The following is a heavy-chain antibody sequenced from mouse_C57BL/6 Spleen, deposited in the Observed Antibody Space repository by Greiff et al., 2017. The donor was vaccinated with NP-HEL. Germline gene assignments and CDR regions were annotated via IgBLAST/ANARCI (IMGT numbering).Heavy chain of an antibody. Sequence: EVKLMESGGGLVQPKGSLKLSCAASGFSFNTYAMNWVRQAPGKGLEWVARIRSKSNNYATYYADSVKDRFTISRDDSESMLYLQMNNLKTEDTAMYYCVRQGDGSNAMDYWGQGTSVTVSS. V-gene: IGHV10-1*01. CDR3: VRQGDGSNAMDY. CDR2: IRSKSNNYAT. J-gene: IGHJ4*01. CDR1: GFSFNTYA. D-gene: IGHD1-1*01.